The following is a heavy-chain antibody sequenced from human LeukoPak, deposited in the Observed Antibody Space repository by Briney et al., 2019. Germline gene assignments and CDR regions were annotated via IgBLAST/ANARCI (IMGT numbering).Heavy chain of an antibody. CDR2: ISAVVGTA. CDR1: GGTFSSYA. Sequence: SLRVSCKASGGTFSSYAMSWVRQAPGQGLEWVGGISAVVGTANYAQKFQVRVTSTTDESTSTAYMELSSLTPEDTAVYYCATPLHMRVVRAVNYYMYVCGKGTTVPVSS. D-gene: IGHD3-10*01. V-gene: IGHV1-69*05. CDR3: ATPLHMRVVRAVNYYMYV. J-gene: IGHJ6*03.